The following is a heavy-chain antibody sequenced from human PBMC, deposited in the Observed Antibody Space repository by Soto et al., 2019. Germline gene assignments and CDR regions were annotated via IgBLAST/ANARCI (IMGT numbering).Heavy chain of an antibody. D-gene: IGHD6-19*01. CDR3: AHSHSSGWYSFPYFDY. V-gene: IGHV2-5*02. CDR2: IYWDDDK. J-gene: IGHJ4*02. CDR1: GFSLSTSGVG. Sequence: QITLKESGPTLVKPTQTLTLTCTFSGFSLSTSGVGVGWIRQPPGKALERLALIYWDDDKRYSPSLKSRLTITKDTSKSQVVLTMTNMDPLDTATFHCAHSHSSGWYSFPYFDYWGQGTLVTVSS.